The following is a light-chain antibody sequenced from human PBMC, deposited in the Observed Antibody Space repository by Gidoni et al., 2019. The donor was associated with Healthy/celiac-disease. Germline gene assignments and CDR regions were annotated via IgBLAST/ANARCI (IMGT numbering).Light chain of an antibody. CDR1: QSVSSSY. Sequence: EMVLPQSPGTLSLSPGDRATLSCRASQSVSSSYLAWYQQKPGQAPRLLIYGASSRATGIPDRFSGSGSGTDFTLTISRLEPEDFAVYYCQQYGSSPMYTFXXXTKLEIK. V-gene: IGKV3-20*01. CDR3: QQYGSSPMYT. CDR2: GAS. J-gene: IGKJ2*01.